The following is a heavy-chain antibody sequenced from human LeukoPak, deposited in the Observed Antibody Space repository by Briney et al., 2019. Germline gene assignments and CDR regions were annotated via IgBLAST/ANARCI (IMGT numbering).Heavy chain of an antibody. CDR1: GGSISSYY. V-gene: IGHV4-59*01. CDR3: ARGVIAAAGKGDYFDY. CDR2: IYYSGST. D-gene: IGHD6-13*01. Sequence: ETLSLTCTDSGGSISSYYWSWIRQPPGKGLEWIGYIYYSGSTNYNPSLKSRVTISVDTSKNQFSLKLSSVTAADTAVYYCARGVIAAAGKGDYFDYWGQGTLVTVSS. J-gene: IGHJ4*02.